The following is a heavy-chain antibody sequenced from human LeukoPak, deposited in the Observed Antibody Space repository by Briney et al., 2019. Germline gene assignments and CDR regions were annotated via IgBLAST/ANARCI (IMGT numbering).Heavy chain of an antibody. CDR3: AKVSSGYPNVYYFDY. Sequence: PGGSLRLSCAGSGFTFSSYAMSWVRQAPGKGLEWVSAISGSGGSTYYADSVKGRFTISRDNSKNTLYLQMNSLRAEDTAVYYCAKVSSGYPNVYYFDYWGQGTLVTVSS. D-gene: IGHD3-22*01. CDR2: ISGSGGST. V-gene: IGHV3-23*01. J-gene: IGHJ4*02. CDR1: GFTFSSYA.